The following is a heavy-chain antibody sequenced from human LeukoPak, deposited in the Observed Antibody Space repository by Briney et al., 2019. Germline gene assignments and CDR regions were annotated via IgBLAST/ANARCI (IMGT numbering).Heavy chain of an antibody. CDR3: ARDRSPKGWFDP. J-gene: IGHJ5*02. CDR2: IYYSGST. Sequence: SETLSLTCTVSGGSISSSSYYWGWIRQPPVKGLEWIGSIYYSGSTYYNPSLKSRVTISVDTSKNQFSLKLSSVTAADTAVYYCARDRSPKGWFDPWGQGTLVTVSS. V-gene: IGHV4-39*07. CDR1: GGSISSSSYY.